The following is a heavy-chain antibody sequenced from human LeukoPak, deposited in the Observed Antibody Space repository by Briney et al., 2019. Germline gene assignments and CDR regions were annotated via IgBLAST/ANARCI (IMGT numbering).Heavy chain of an antibody. Sequence: PSETLSLTCTVSGGSISSGGFYWRWVRQHPGKGLEWIGYIYYSGSTNYNPSLKSRVTISVDTSKNQFSLKLSSVTAADTAVYYCARGREWELRYGMDVWGQGTTVTVSS. CDR2: IYYSGST. D-gene: IGHD1-26*01. J-gene: IGHJ6*02. CDR3: ARGREWELRYGMDV. CDR1: GGSISSGGFY. V-gene: IGHV4-61*08.